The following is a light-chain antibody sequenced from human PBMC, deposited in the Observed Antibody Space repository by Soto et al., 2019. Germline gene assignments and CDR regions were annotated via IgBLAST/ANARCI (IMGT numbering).Light chain of an antibody. Sequence: QSALTQPPSVSAAAGQKVTSSCAGSSSNIGGNSVSWYQQLPGTAPKLLIYDDNKRPSGIPDRFSGSKSGTSATLGITGFQTGDEADYYCGSWDSSLSAYVFGTGTKVTVL. CDR3: GSWDSSLSAYV. CDR2: DDN. CDR1: SSNIGGNS. V-gene: IGLV1-51*01. J-gene: IGLJ1*01.